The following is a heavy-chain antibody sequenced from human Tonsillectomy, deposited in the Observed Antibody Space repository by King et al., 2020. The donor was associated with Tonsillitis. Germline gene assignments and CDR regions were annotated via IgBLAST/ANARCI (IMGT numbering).Heavy chain of an antibody. CDR2: ISWNSGNI. V-gene: IGHV3-9*01. D-gene: IGHD1-26*01. Sequence: VQLVESRGGLVQPGRSLRLSCAASQFYFDDYAIHWVRQAPGKGLEWVSGISWNSGNIGYAESVRGRFTISRDNAKNLLYLQMNGLRAEDTALYYCVRDMSSGSYYGAFDLWGLGTMVIVSS. CDR1: QFYFDDYA. J-gene: IGHJ3*01. CDR3: VRDMSSGSYYGAFDL.